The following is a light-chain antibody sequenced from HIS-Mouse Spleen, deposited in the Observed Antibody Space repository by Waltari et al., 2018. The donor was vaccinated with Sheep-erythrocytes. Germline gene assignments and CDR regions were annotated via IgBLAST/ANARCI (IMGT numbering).Light chain of an antibody. Sequence: DIQRTQSPSSLSASVGDRVTITCRASQSISSYLNWYQQKPGKAPKLLIYAASSLQSGVPSRFSGSGSGTDFTLNISSLQPEDFATDYGQQSYRTPQFTFGPGTKVAIK. CDR2: AAS. CDR1: QSISSY. J-gene: IGKJ3*01. CDR3: QQSYRTPQFT. V-gene: IGKV1-39*01.